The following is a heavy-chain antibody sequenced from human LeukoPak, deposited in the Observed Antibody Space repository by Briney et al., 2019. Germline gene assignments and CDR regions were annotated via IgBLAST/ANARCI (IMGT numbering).Heavy chain of an antibody. J-gene: IGHJ6*02. CDR1: GFTFNDYW. Sequence: GGSLRLSCAASGFTFNDYWMSWVRQAPGKGLEWVANINQYGSEKYYVDSVKGRFTISRDNAKNSLYLQMNSLRAEDTAVYYCARDLYGDYVYYYYGMDVWGQGTTVTVSS. CDR3: ARDLYGDYVYYYYGMDV. D-gene: IGHD4-17*01. V-gene: IGHV3-7*01. CDR2: INQYGSEK.